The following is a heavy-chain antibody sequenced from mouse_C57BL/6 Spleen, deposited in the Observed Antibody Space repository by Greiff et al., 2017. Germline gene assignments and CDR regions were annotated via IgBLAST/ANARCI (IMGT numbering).Heavy chain of an antibody. CDR3: TRGTAQATFAY. Sequence: QVQLQQSGAELVRPGASVTLSCKASGYTFTDYEMHWVKQTPVHGLEWIGAIDPETGGTAYNQKFKGKAILTADKSSSTAYMELRSLTSEDSAVYYSTRGTAQATFAYWGQGTLVTVSA. CDR2: IDPETGGT. CDR1: GYTFTDYE. V-gene: IGHV1-15*01. J-gene: IGHJ3*01. D-gene: IGHD3-2*02.